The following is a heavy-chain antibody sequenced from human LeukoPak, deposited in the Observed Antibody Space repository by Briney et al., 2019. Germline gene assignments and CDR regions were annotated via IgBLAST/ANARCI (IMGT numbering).Heavy chain of an antibody. V-gene: IGHV3-23*01. D-gene: IGHD3-22*01. CDR1: GFTFSSYG. J-gene: IGHJ4*02. Sequence: PGGSLRLSCAASGFTFSSYGMSWVRQAPGKGLEWVSAISGSGGSTYYADSVKGRFTISRDNSKNTLYLQMSSLRAEDTAVYYCAKFPPVGITLSTTDYWGQGTLVTVSS. CDR3: AKFPPVGITLSTTDY. CDR2: ISGSGGST.